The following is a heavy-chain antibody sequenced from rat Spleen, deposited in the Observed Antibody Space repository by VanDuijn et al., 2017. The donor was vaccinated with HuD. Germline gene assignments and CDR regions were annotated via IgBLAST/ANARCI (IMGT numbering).Heavy chain of an antibody. V-gene: IGHV5-31*01. CDR3: ARHYGGYSEYVMDA. CDR2: ITHADDNT. D-gene: IGHD1-11*01. J-gene: IGHJ4*01. CDR1: GFTFSSFW. Sequence: EVQLVESGGGLVQPGRSLKLSCVASGFTFSSFWMYWIRQAPGKGLEWVATITHADDNTYYPDSVKGRFTISRDNAKSTLYLQMDSLRSEDTATYYCARHYGGYSEYVMDAWGQGASVTVSS.